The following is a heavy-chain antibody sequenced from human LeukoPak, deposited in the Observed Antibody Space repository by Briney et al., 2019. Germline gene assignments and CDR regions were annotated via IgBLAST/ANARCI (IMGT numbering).Heavy chain of an antibody. V-gene: IGHV1-46*01. CDR1: GYTFTSYY. CDR3: ATDLDTAMVTGAFDI. CDR2: INPSGGST. Sequence: GASVKVSCKASGYTFTSYYMHWVRQAPGQGLEWMGIINPSGGSTSYAQKFQGRVTMTEDTSTDTAYMELSSLRSEDTAVYYCATDLDTAMVTGAFDIWGQGTMVTVSS. D-gene: IGHD5-18*01. J-gene: IGHJ3*02.